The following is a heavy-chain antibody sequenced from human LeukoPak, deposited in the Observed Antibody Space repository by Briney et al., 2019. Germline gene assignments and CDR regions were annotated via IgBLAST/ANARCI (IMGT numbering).Heavy chain of an antibody. J-gene: IGHJ4*02. D-gene: IGHD3-10*01. V-gene: IGHV3-21*01. Sequence: GGSLRLSCAASGFAFSSYSMSWVRQAPGKGLEWVSFISSSSSYIYYADSVKGRFTISRDNAKNSLYLQMNSLRTEDTAVYYCARAGAGSCYGGFDYWGQGGLVTVSS. CDR2: ISSSSSYI. CDR1: GFAFSSYS. CDR3: ARAGAGSCYGGFDY.